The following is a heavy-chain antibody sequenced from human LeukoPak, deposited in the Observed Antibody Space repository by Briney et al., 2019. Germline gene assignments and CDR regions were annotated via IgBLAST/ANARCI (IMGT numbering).Heavy chain of an antibody. Sequence: SETLSLTCSISGGSISSYYWSWIRQPPGKGLEWIRYIYYSGSTYYNPSLKSRVTISVDTSKNQFSLKLSSVTAADTAVYYCARGSYDFWSENYYYYYYMDVWGKGTTVTVSS. J-gene: IGHJ6*03. V-gene: IGHV4-59*08. CDR3: ARGSYDFWSENYYYYYYMDV. CDR1: GGSISSYY. CDR2: IYYSGST. D-gene: IGHD3-3*01.